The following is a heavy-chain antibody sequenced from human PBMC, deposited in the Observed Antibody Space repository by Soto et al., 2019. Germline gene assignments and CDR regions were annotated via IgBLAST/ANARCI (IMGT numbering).Heavy chain of an antibody. CDR3: ARSYRRYCSGGSCYSYYYYYMDV. CDR2: IYYGGST. Sequence: SETLSLTCTVSGGSISSYYWSWIRPPPGKGLEWIGYIYYGGSTNYNPSLKSRVTISVDTSKNQFSLKLSSVTAADTAVYYCARSYRRYCSGGSCYSYYYYYMDVWGKGTTVTVSS. CDR1: GGSISSYY. D-gene: IGHD2-15*01. J-gene: IGHJ6*03. V-gene: IGHV4-59*01.